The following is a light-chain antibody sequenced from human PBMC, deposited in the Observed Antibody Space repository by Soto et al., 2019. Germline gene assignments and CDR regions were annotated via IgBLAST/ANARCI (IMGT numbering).Light chain of an antibody. V-gene: IGKV3-20*01. CDR1: QSVSSSY. CDR3: QQYGSSPRT. CDR2: GAS. Sequence: IVLTQSPGTLSLSPGERATLSCRASQSVSSSYLAWYQQKPGQAPRLLIYGASSRATDIPDRFSGSGSGTDFTLTISRLEPEDFAVYYCQQYGSSPRTFGQGTKVDIK. J-gene: IGKJ1*01.